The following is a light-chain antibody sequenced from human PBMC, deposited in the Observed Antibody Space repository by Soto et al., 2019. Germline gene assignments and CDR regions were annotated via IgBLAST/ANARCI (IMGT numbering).Light chain of an antibody. CDR3: SSYTSSTTLV. J-gene: IGLJ2*01. CDR2: DVG. CDR1: SSDVGGYNY. V-gene: IGLV2-14*01. Sequence: ALTQPASVSGSPGQSITISCTGTSSDVGGYNYVSWYQQHPGKAPKLMIYDVGNRPSGVSNRFSGSKSGNTASLTISGLQAEDEADYYCSSYTSSTTLVFGGGTKLTVL.